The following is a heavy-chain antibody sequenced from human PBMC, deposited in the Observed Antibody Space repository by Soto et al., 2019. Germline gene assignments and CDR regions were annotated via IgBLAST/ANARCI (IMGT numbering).Heavy chain of an antibody. CDR2: TIPMFATA. V-gene: IGHV1-69*19. J-gene: IGHJ4*02. CDR1: GGSFSNYI. Sequence: QVHLVQSGAEVKKPGSSVKVSCKASGGSFSNYIFAWVRQAPGQGLEWMGGTIPMFATAQYAQKLQGRVTISADESTNTVYMDLTSLRSDDTAVYYCARGLFGQQWLVGFDTWGQGTLVTVSS. CDR3: ARGLFGQQWLVGFDT. D-gene: IGHD6-19*01.